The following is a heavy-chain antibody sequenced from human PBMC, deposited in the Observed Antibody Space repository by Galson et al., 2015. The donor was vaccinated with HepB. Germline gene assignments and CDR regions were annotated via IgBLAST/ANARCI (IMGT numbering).Heavy chain of an antibody. CDR3: TKRDLVFGVVIY. CDR2: ISASGVDK. V-gene: IGHV3-23*01. J-gene: IGHJ4*02. CDR1: GFTFGSYV. Sequence: SLRLSCAASGFTFGSYVMGWVRQAPGKGLEWVSVISASGVDKYYADSGKGRFTISRDNSKNTVYLQMNSLRAEDTALYYCTKRDLVFGVVIYWGQGTLVTVSS. D-gene: IGHD3-3*01.